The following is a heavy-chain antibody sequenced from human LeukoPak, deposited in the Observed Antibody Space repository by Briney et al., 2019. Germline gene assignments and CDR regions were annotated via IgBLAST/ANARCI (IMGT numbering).Heavy chain of an antibody. J-gene: IGHJ3*02. CDR3: AREDPGPFDAFDT. V-gene: IGHV3-23*01. CDR1: GFTFSAYS. Sequence: GGSLRLSCVASGFTFSAYSMTWVRQAPGKGLDWVSSISVSGGGTYYADSVKGRFTISRDNSKNTLYLQMNSLRAEDTATYYCAREDPGPFDAFDTWGQGAKVTVSS. CDR2: ISVSGGGT.